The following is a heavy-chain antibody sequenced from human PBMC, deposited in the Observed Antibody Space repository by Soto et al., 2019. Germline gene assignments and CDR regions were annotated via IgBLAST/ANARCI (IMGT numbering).Heavy chain of an antibody. V-gene: IGHV4-31*03. D-gene: IGHD6-6*01. Sequence: SETLSLTCTVSGGSISSGGYYWSWIRQHPGKGLEWIGYIYYSGSTYYNPSLKSRVTISVDTSKNQFSLKLSSVTAADTAVYYCARGAEQLVRGWFDPWGQGTLVTVSS. J-gene: IGHJ5*02. CDR3: ARGAEQLVRGWFDP. CDR2: IYYSGST. CDR1: GGSISSGGYY.